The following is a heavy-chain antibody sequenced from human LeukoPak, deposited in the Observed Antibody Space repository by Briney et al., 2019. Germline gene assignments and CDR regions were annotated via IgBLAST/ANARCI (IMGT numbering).Heavy chain of an antibody. D-gene: IGHD5-12*01. J-gene: IGHJ4*02. CDR2: ISSRSSYI. V-gene: IGHV3-21*01. CDR3: ASIVYSGYDSNDY. CDR1: GFTFSSYT. Sequence: SGGSLRLSCAASGFTFSSYTMNWVRQAPGKGLEWVSSISSRSSYIYYADSVKGRVTISRDNAKNSLYLQMNSLRAEDTAVYYCASIVYSGYDSNDYWGQGTLVTVSS.